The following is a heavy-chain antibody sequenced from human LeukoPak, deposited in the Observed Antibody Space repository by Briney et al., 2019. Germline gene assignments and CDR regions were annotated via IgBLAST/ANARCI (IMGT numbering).Heavy chain of an antibody. Sequence: ASVKVSCKASGYTFTSYGISWVRQAPGQGLEWMGWISAYNGNTNYAQKLQGRVTMTTDTSTSTAYMELRSLRSDDTAVYYCARGPRGTYYDFWSGYWHCYYYYMDVWGKGTTVTVSS. J-gene: IGHJ6*03. CDR3: ARGPRGTYYDFWSGYWHCYYYYMDV. CDR1: GYTFTSYG. D-gene: IGHD3-3*01. V-gene: IGHV1-18*01. CDR2: ISAYNGNT.